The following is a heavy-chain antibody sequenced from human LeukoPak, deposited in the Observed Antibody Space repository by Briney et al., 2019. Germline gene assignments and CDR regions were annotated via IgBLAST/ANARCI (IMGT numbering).Heavy chain of an antibody. J-gene: IGHJ3*02. Sequence: GRSLRLSCAASGLSFSDSYMSWIRQAPGQGLEWLSYIKSSDTSTFYADSVKGRFTVSRDNAKNSLYLQMNSLRAEDTAVYYCARRGNMSSHAFDIWGQGTVVTVSS. CDR1: GLSFSDSY. V-gene: IGHV3-11*01. CDR2: IKSSDTST. CDR3: ARRGNMSSHAFDI. D-gene: IGHD2/OR15-2a*01.